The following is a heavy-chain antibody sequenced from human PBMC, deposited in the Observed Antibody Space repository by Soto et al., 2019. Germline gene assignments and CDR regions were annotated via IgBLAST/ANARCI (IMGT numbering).Heavy chain of an antibody. CDR2: VYYGGST. J-gene: IGHJ6*02. Sequence: NPSETLSLTCTVSGGSISSSSYYWGWIRQPPGKGLEWIGNVYYGGSTYYNPSLKSRVTISVETSKSQFSLKLSSVTAADTAVYYCAGGDYYLISGYYFYHYPLDVCGQGTTVPVSS. CDR3: AGGDYYLISGYYFYHYPLDV. V-gene: IGHV4-39*01. CDR1: GGSISSSSYY. D-gene: IGHD3-22*01.